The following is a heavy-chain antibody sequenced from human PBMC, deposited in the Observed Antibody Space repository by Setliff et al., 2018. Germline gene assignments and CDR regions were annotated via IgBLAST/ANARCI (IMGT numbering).Heavy chain of an antibody. V-gene: IGHV4-39*01. Sequence: SETLSLTCTVSGGPINSDRYFWGWIRQPPGKGLEWIGSAYYDGDTYYNPSLKTRVTMSVDTSKNQFSLKVTSVTAADTAVYYCARGAFYYDYWGQGTLVTVS. D-gene: IGHD3-16*01. J-gene: IGHJ4*02. CDR1: GGPINSDRYF. CDR2: AYYDGDT. CDR3: ARGAFYYDY.